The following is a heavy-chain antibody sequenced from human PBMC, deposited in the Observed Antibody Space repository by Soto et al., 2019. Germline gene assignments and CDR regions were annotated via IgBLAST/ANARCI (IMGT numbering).Heavy chain of an antibody. J-gene: IGHJ6*03. CDR1: GYTFTSYG. Sequence: ASGKVSCKASGYTFTSYGISWVRQAPGQGLEWMGWISAYNGNTNYAQKLQGRVTMTTDTSTSTAYMELRSLRSDDTAVYYCARDHVKYYDFWSGPGGYYYSYMDVWGKGTTVTVSS. CDR2: ISAYNGNT. CDR3: ARDHVKYYDFWSGPGGYYYSYMDV. D-gene: IGHD3-3*01. V-gene: IGHV1-18*01.